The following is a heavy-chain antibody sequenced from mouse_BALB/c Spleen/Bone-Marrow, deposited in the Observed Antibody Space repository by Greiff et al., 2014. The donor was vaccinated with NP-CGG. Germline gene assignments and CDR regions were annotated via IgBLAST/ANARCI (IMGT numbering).Heavy chain of an antibody. Sequence: VQLQQSGPELVKPGASVKVSCKASGYAFTNYNMYWVKQSHGKSLEWIGYFDPYNGGTSYNQKFKGKATLTVDKSSSTAYMHLNSLTSGDSAVYYCARSFAMDYWGQGTTVTVSS. CDR3: ARSFAMDY. V-gene: IGHV1S135*01. J-gene: IGHJ4*01. CDR2: FDPYNGGT. CDR1: GYAFTNYN.